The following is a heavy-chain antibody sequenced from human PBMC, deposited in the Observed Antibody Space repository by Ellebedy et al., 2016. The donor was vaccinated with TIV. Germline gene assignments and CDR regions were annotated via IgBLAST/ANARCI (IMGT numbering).Heavy chain of an antibody. D-gene: IGHD5-18*01. J-gene: IGHJ3*02. CDR1: GFTVSSNY. V-gene: IGHV3-66*04. CDR2: IYSGGST. Sequence: GESLKISCAASGFTVSSNYMSWVRQAPGKGLAWVSVIYSGGSTYYADSVKGRFNISRDNSKNTLYLQMNSLRPEDTAVYYCARRELLGYSYGRYAFNIWGHGTMVTVSS. CDR3: ARRELLGYSYGRYAFNI.